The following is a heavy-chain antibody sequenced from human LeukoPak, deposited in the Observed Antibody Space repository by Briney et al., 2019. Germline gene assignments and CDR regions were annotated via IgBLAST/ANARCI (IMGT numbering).Heavy chain of an antibody. D-gene: IGHD2-2*02. CDR1: GFTFSSYW. CDR2: INSDGSST. V-gene: IGHV3-74*01. Sequence: PGGSLRLSCAASGFTFSSYWMHWVRQAPGKGLVWVSRINSDGSSTSYADSVKGRFTISRDNAKNTLYLQMNSLRAEDTAVYYCARGKPAAAIRPYFDYWGQGTLVTVSS. J-gene: IGHJ4*02. CDR3: ARGKPAAAIRPYFDY.